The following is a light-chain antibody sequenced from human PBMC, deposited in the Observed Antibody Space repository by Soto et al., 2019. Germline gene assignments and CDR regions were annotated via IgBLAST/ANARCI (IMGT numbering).Light chain of an antibody. V-gene: IGKV3-20*01. CDR1: QRISNY. Sequence: EIVLTQSPATLSLSPGETATLSCRASQRISNYLAWYQHTPGQAPRLLSYGASTRAAGIPDRFSGSGSGTDFTLTINRLEPEDFAVYYCQQYGSSITFGQGTRLEI. CDR2: GAS. J-gene: IGKJ5*01. CDR3: QQYGSSIT.